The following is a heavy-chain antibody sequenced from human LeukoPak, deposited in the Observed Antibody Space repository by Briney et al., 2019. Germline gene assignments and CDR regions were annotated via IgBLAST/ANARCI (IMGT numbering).Heavy chain of an antibody. CDR1: GGSFSGYY. V-gene: IGHV4-34*01. D-gene: IGHD6-13*01. Sequence: SETLSLNCAVYGGSFSGYYWSWIRQAPGKTLEWIGEIHHSGTTNYNPSLKSRVNILIDPSKKQFSLKLSSVSAADTAVYYCARSGTYQHSSSYDYWGQGTLVTVSS. CDR3: ARSGTYQHSSSYDY. J-gene: IGHJ4*02. CDR2: IHHSGTT.